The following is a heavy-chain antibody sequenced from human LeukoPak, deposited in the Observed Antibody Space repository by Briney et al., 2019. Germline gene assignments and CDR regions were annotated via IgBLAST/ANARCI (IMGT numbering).Heavy chain of an antibody. CDR3: ARGPNSPYDILTGPFDY. Sequence: PSETLSLTCAVYGGSFSGYYWSWIRQPPGKGLGWIGEINHSGSTNYNPSLKTRVTISVDTSKNQFSLKLSSVTAADTAVYYCARGPNSPYDILTGPFDYWGQGTLVTVSS. V-gene: IGHV4-34*01. CDR1: GGSFSGYY. D-gene: IGHD3-9*01. CDR2: INHSGST. J-gene: IGHJ4*02.